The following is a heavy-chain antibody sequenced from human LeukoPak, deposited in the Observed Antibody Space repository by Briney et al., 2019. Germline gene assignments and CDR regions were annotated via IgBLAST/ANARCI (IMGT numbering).Heavy chain of an antibody. D-gene: IGHD3-10*01. CDR3: ATDLTMVRGVIVAFDI. V-gene: IGHV1-69*13. J-gene: IGHJ3*02. CDR1: GGTFSSYA. CDR2: IIPIFGTA. Sequence: ASVKVSCKASGGTFSSYAISRVRQAPGQGLEWMGGIIPIFGTANYAQKFQGRVTITADESTSTAYMELSSLRSEDTAVYYCATDLTMVRGVIVAFDIWGQGTMVTVSS.